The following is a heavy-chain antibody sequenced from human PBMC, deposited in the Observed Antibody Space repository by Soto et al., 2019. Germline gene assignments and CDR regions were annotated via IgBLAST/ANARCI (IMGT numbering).Heavy chain of an antibody. CDR3: ARGPPTINALDV. Sequence: QVQLQESGPGLVRPSGTLSLTCDVSDASVSSNNWWTWVRQSPGTGLEWIGEIYHTGTTNYSPSLKSRVTLSVDKSKNQFSLKLTSVTAADTGVFFCARGPPTINALDVWGQGTVVTVSS. J-gene: IGHJ3*01. CDR1: DASVSSNNW. V-gene: IGHV4-4*02. CDR2: IYHTGTT. D-gene: IGHD2-2*01.